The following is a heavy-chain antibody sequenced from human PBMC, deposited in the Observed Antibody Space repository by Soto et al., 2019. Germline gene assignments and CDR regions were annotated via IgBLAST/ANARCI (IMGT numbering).Heavy chain of an antibody. D-gene: IGHD3-3*01. Sequence: HPGGSLRLSCAASGFTFSSDAMSWVRQAPGKGLEWVSAISGSGGSTYYADSVKGRFTISRDNSKNTLYLQMNSLRAEDTAVYYCAKPGILEWLLGVGAEPHYYYYMDVWGKGTTVTVSS. J-gene: IGHJ6*03. CDR2: ISGSGGST. CDR1: GFTFSSDA. CDR3: AKPGILEWLLGVGAEPHYYYYMDV. V-gene: IGHV3-23*01.